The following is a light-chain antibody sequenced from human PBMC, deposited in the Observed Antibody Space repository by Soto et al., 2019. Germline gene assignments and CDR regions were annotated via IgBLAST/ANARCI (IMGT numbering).Light chain of an antibody. CDR2: GAS. J-gene: IGKJ1*01. Sequence: EIVLTQSPGTLSLSPGEGATLSCRASQTVSDNYLAWYQQEPGQAPRLLIYGASFRATGIPDRFSGRGSGTDFTLTISRLDPEDFAVYYCQQYGSSPWTFGLGTKVDIK. CDR3: QQYGSSPWT. V-gene: IGKV3-20*01. CDR1: QTVSDNY.